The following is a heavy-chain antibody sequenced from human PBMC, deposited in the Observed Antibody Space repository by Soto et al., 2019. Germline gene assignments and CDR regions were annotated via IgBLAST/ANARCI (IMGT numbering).Heavy chain of an antibody. J-gene: IGHJ6*02. CDR3: ARDMMGATIGYYYYGMDV. Sequence: GGSLRLSCAASGFTFSSYWMHWVRQAPGKGLVWVSRINSDGSSTSYADSVKGRFTISRDNAKNTLYLQMNSLRAEDTAVYYCARDMMGATIGYYYYGMDVWGQGTTVTISS. CDR1: GFTFSSYW. CDR2: INSDGSST. V-gene: IGHV3-74*01. D-gene: IGHD1-26*01.